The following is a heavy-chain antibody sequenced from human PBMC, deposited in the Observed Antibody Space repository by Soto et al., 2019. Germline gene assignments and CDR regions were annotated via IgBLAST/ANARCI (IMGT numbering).Heavy chain of an antibody. CDR2: IYYSGST. D-gene: IGHD3-10*01. CDR1: GGSISSYY. CDR3: ARILKVRYFDY. V-gene: IGHV4-59*08. Sequence: PSETLSLTCTVSGGSISSYYWSWIRQPPGKGLEWIGYIYYSGSTNYNPSLKSRVTISVDTSKNQFSLKLSSVTAADTAVYYCARILKVRYFDYWGQGTLVTVSS. J-gene: IGHJ4*02.